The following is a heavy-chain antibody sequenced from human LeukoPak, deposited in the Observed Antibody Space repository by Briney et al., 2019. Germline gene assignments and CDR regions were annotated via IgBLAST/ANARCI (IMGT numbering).Heavy chain of an antibody. J-gene: IGHJ4*02. CDR3: AKDYCRDGNCPFPFLDS. CDR2: ITGTGGK. D-gene: IGHD2-15*01. V-gene: IGHV3-23*01. Sequence: GGSPRLSCAVSGFTLTNHGVSWVRQAPGKGLEWVSIITGTGGKYYGDSVKGRFVLSRDNSKNTVYMQMSSLRAEDTATYYCAKDYCRDGNCPFPFLDSWGQGTQVTVSS. CDR1: GFTLTNHG.